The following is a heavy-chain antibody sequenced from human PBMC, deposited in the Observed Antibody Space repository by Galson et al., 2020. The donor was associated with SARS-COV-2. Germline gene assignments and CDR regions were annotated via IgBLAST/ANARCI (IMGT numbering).Heavy chain of an antibody. CDR2: IYYSGST. V-gene: IGHV4-59*01. Sequence: SETLSLTCTVSGASIRSYYWGWIRQPPGKGLEWIGYIYYSGSTKYNPSLKSRLTISVDTSKNQFSLKLSSVTAADTAVYYCARSRVDIVATTAVLFYYWGQGTLVTVSS. CDR1: GASIRSYY. J-gene: IGHJ4*02. D-gene: IGHD5-12*01. CDR3: ARSRVDIVATTAVLFYY.